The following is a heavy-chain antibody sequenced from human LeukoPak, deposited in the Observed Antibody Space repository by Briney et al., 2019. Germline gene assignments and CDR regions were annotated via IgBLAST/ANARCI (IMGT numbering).Heavy chain of an antibody. D-gene: IGHD1-7*01. V-gene: IGHV3-23*01. J-gene: IGHJ5*02. CDR3: ARAPGTTSPLFDP. CDR1: GSIYSSYA. CDR2: ISHSGGST. Sequence: GGSLRLSCAGSGSIYSSYAMSWVRQAPGKGLEWVSTISHSGGSTYYADSVKGRFTISRDNSKNTLYLQMNSLRAEDTAVYYCARAPGTTSPLFDPRGQGTLVTVSS.